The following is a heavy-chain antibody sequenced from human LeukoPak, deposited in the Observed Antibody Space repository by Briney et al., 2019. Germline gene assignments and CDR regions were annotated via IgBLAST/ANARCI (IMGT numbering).Heavy chain of an antibody. CDR2: IDPSDSYT. CDR3: AMASSRVAGLRYFHH. D-gene: IGHD6-19*01. Sequence: GESLKISCKGSGYSFTSYWISWVRQMPGKGLEWMGRIDPSDSYTNYSPSFQGHVTISADKSISTAYLQWSSLEASDTAMCYCAMASSRVAGLRYFHHWGQGTLVTVSS. J-gene: IGHJ1*01. CDR1: GYSFTSYW. V-gene: IGHV5-10-1*01.